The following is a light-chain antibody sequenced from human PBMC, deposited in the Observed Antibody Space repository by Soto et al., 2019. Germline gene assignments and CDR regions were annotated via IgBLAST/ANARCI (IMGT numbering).Light chain of an antibody. CDR1: SGHSNYA. CDR2: LNSDGSH. CDR3: QTWGTGIGV. Sequence: QLVLTQSPSASASLGASVKLTCTLSSGHSNYAIAWHQQQPGKGPRYLMKLNSDGSHSKGDGIPDRFSGSSSGAERYLTISSLQSEDEADYYCQTWGTGIGVFGGGTKLTVL. J-gene: IGLJ2*01. V-gene: IGLV4-69*01.